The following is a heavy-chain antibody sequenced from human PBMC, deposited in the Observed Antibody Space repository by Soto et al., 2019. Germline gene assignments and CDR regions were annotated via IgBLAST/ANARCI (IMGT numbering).Heavy chain of an antibody. CDR1: GGSISSSNW. J-gene: IGHJ4*02. CDR2: IYHSGST. CDR3: ARRAYYDSSGYSYFDY. V-gene: IGHV4-4*02. Sequence: SETLSLTCAVSGGSISSSNWWSWVRQPPGKGLEWIGEIYHSGSTSYNPSLKSRVTISVDKSKNQFSLKLSSVTAADTAVYYCARRAYYDSSGYSYFDYWGQGTLVTVSS. D-gene: IGHD3-22*01.